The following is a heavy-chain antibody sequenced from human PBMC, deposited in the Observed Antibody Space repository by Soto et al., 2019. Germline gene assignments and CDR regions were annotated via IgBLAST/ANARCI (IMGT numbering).Heavy chain of an antibody. CDR1: GGSISSYY. D-gene: IGHD2-21*01. CDR2: IYYSGST. CDR3: ARRCGRTLDY. V-gene: IGHV4-59*08. J-gene: IGHJ4*02. Sequence: QVQLQESGPGLVKPSETLSLTCTVSGGSISSYYWSWIRQPPGKGLEWIGYIYYSGSTNYNPSLKSRVTISVDTSKNQFALKLSSVTAADTAVYYCARRCGRTLDYWGQGTLVTVSS.